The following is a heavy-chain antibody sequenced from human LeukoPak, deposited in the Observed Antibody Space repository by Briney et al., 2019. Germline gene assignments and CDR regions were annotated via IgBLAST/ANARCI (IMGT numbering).Heavy chain of an antibody. V-gene: IGHV3-74*01. CDR1: GFTFSSFW. CDR2: INTDGSNT. Sequence: PGGSLRLSCAASGFTFSSFWMHWVRQAPGKGLVWVSRINTDGSNTIYADPVKGRFTISRDNAKNTLYLQMNSLRAEDTAVYFCARDQSIAGPTTADYWGQGTLVTVSS. CDR3: ARDQSIAGPTTADY. J-gene: IGHJ4*02. D-gene: IGHD1-26*01.